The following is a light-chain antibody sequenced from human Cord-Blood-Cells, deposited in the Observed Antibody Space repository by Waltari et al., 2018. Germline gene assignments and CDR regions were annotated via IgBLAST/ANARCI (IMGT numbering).Light chain of an antibody. CDR2: EGR. V-gene: IGLV2-23*01. CDR1: SSDVGRYNL. J-gene: IGLJ3*02. CDR3: CSYAGSSTWV. Sequence: QSALTQPASVSGSPGQSITISCTGTSSDVGRYNLVSWYQQHPGKAPKLMIYEGRKRPSVVSNRFAGSKSGNTASLTISGLQAEDEADYYCCSYAGSSTWVFGGVTKLTVL.